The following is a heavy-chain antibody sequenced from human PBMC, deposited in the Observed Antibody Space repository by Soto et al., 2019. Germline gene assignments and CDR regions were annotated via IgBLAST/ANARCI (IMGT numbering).Heavy chain of an antibody. V-gene: IGHV3-30*18. Sequence: QVQLVESGGGVVQPGTSLTLSCSASGFIFSNYGMHWVRQAPGKGLEWVSIISYDGSRKHYIDSVKGRFTIARDNSKNALGLQMNSLRAEDTAVYYCAKDIHPGRDTYHYGADYWGQGTLVAVSS. CDR2: ISYDGSRK. CDR1: GFIFSNYG. J-gene: IGHJ4*02. CDR3: AKDIHPGRDTYHYGADY. D-gene: IGHD5-12*01.